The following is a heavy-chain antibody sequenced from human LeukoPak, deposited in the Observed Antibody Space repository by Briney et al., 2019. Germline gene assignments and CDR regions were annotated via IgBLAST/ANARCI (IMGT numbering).Heavy chain of an antibody. D-gene: IGHD1-1*01. Sequence: SETLSLTCTVSGSSVSSGSYYWSWIRQPPGKGLEWIGYIYYSGSTNYNPSLKSRVTISVDTSKNQFSLKLSSVTAADTAVYYCARQARPRDWNDGGYFDYWGQGTLVTVSS. V-gene: IGHV4-61*01. CDR1: GSSVSSGSYY. J-gene: IGHJ4*02. CDR2: IYYSGST. CDR3: ARQARPRDWNDGGYFDY.